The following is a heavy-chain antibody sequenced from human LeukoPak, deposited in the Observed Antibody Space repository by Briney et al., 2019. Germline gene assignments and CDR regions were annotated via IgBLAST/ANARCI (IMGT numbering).Heavy chain of an antibody. CDR3: AKGAELRFLEWLSNPKYYFDY. Sequence: GGSLRLSCAASGFTFSSYAMSWVRQAPAKGLEWVSAINGSGGSTYYADSVKGRFTISRDNSKNTLYLQMNSLRAEDTAVYYCAKGAELRFLEWLSNPKYYFDYWGQGTLVTVSS. J-gene: IGHJ4*02. D-gene: IGHD3-3*01. V-gene: IGHV3-23*01. CDR1: GFTFSSYA. CDR2: INGSGGST.